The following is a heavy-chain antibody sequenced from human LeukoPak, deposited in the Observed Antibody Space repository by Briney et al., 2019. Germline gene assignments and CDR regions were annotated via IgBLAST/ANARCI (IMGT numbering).Heavy chain of an antibody. J-gene: IGHJ4*02. D-gene: IGHD3-10*01. CDR3: ATLDVRLGEDY. CDR1: GFTFSSYA. V-gene: IGHV3-23*01. CDR2: ISGSGGST. Sequence: GGSLRLSCAASGFTFSSYAMSWVRQAPGRGLEWVSAISGSGGSTYYADSVKGRFTISRDNSKNTLYLQMNSLRAEDTAVYYCATLDVRLGEDYWGQGTLVTVSS.